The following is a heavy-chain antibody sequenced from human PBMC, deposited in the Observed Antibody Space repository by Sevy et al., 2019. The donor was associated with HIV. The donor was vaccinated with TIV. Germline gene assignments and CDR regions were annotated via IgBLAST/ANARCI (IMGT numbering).Heavy chain of an antibody. CDR2: ISSNGGST. CDR3: ARDLELGLGGY. J-gene: IGHJ4*02. CDR1: GFTFSSYA. D-gene: IGHD7-27*01. V-gene: IGHV3-64*04. Sequence: GGSLRLSCSASGFTFSSYAMHWVRQAPGKGLEYVSAISSNGGSTYYADSVKGRFTISRDNAKNSLYLQMNSLRAEDTAVYYCARDLELGLGGYWGQGTLVTVSS.